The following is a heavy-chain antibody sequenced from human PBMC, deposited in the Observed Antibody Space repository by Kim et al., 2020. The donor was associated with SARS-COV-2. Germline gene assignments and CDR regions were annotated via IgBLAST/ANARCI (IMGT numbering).Heavy chain of an antibody. J-gene: IGHJ3*02. CDR1: GGTFSSYA. V-gene: IGHV1-69*13. Sequence: SVKVSCKASGGTFSSYAISWVRQAPGQGLEWMGGIIPIFGTANYAQKFHGRVTITADESTSTAYMELSSLRSEDTAVYYCARDTGYCSGGSCYPTPDAFDIWGQGTMVTVSS. CDR3: ARDTGYCSGGSCYPTPDAFDI. D-gene: IGHD2-15*01. CDR2: IIPIFGTA.